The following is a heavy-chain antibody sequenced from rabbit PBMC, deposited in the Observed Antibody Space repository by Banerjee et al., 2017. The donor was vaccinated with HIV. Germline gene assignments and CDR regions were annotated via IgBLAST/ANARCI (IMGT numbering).Heavy chain of an antibody. D-gene: IGHD6-1*01. J-gene: IGHJ4*01. CDR3: ARGYYGYGYGYNL. V-gene: IGHV1S45*01. CDR1: GFTLSSSDY. Sequence: QEQLVESGGGLVQPEGSLTLTCKASGFTLSSSDYMCWVRQAPGKGLEWIGCIVAGSRGTTYYASWAKGRFTISKSTSLNTVTLQMTSLTAADTATYFCARGYYGYGYGYNLWGQGTLVTVS. CDR2: IVAGSRGTT.